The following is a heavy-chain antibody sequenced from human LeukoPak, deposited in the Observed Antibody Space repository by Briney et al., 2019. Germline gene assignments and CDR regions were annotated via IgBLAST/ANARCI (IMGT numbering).Heavy chain of an antibody. Sequence: PGRSLRLSCAASGFPFSTYLMHWVRQAPGKGLEWVAVTSYDGSNKYYADSVKGRFTISRDNSKNTLYLQANSLRAEDTAVYYCARQRPNSDCFDYWGQGTLVTVSS. CDR3: ARQRPNSDCFDY. CDR2: TSYDGSNK. CDR1: GFPFSTYL. J-gene: IGHJ4*02. V-gene: IGHV3-30-3*01. D-gene: IGHD2-21*02.